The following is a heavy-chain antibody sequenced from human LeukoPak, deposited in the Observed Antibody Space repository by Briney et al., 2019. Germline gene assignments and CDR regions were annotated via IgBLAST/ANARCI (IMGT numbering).Heavy chain of an antibody. Sequence: GGSLRLSCAASGFTFSSYAMSWVRQAPGKGLEWVAVISYDGSNKYYADSVKGRFTISRDNSKNTLYLQMNSLRAEDTAVYYCAKEKSDSSGYYLSLDYWGQGTLVTVSS. CDR3: AKEKSDSSGYYLSLDY. CDR1: GFTFSSYA. J-gene: IGHJ4*02. CDR2: ISYDGSNK. D-gene: IGHD3-22*01. V-gene: IGHV3-30-3*01.